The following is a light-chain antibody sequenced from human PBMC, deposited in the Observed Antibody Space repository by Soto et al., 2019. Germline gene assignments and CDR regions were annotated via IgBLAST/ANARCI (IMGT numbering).Light chain of an antibody. CDR1: QSVLYSSNNKNY. Sequence: DIVTTQSPDSLAVSLGERATINCQSSQSVLYSSNNKNYLAWYQQRPGQPPKLLIYWASTRESGVHDRFSGSGSGTDFTLTITSLQAEDVAVYYCQQYESTPPTFGQGTKLEIK. CDR2: WAS. V-gene: IGKV4-1*01. J-gene: IGKJ2*01. CDR3: QQYESTPPT.